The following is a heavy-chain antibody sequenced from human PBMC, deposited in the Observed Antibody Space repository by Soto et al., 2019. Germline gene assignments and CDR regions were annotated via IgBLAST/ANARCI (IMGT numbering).Heavy chain of an antibody. V-gene: IGHV4-31*03. CDR1: GGSISSGGYY. J-gene: IGHJ4*02. D-gene: IGHD2-2*01. CDR2: IYYSGST. Sequence: QVQLQESGPGLVKPSQTLSLTCTVSGGSISSGGYYWSWIRQHPGKGLEWIGYIYYSGSTYYNPSLKSRVTISVDTSKNQFSLKLSSVTAADTAVYYCVRDRWVGYCSSTSCPRDPYFDYWGQGTLVTVSS. CDR3: VRDRWVGYCSSTSCPRDPYFDY.